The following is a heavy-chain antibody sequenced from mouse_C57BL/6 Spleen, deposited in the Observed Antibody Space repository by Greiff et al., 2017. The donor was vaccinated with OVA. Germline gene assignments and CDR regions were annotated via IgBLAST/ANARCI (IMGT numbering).Heavy chain of an antibody. CDR3: ARCDGNWYFDV. D-gene: IGHD2-1*01. J-gene: IGHJ1*03. CDR2: IYPGDGDT. V-gene: IGHV1-82*01. Sequence: VQLQESGPELVKPGASVKISCKASGYAFSSSWMNWVKQRPGKGLEWIGRIYPGDGDTNSNGKFKGKATLTADKSSSTAYMQLSSLTSEDAAVDFCARCDGNWYFDVWGKGTTVTVSS. CDR1: GYAFSSSW.